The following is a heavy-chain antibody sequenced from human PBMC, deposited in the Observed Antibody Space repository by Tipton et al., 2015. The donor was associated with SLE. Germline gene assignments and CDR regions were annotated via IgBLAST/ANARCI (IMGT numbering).Heavy chain of an antibody. J-gene: IGHJ4*02. V-gene: IGHV3-9*01. CDR1: GFTFDDYA. D-gene: IGHD2-8*01. CDR3: AKGREYAMEYYFDY. Sequence: QLVQSGGGLVQPGRSLRLSCAASGFTFDDYAMHWVRQAPGKGLEWVSGISWNSGSIGYADSVKGRFTISRDNAKNSLYLQMNSLRAEDTALYYCAKGREYAMEYYFDYWGQGTLVTVSS. CDR2: ISWNSGSI.